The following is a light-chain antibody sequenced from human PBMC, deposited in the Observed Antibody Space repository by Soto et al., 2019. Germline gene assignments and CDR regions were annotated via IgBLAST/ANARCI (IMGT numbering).Light chain of an antibody. CDR1: QSVSGSY. CDR3: QQDGSSPRT. V-gene: IGKV3-20*01. J-gene: IGKJ1*01. CDR2: GTS. Sequence: EIVLTQSPGTLSLSPGERATLSCRASQSVSGSYLAWYQQKPGQAPRLLIYGTSSRATGIPDRYSGSGSGKDLALTISRLEPEDFAVYYCQQDGSSPRTFGQGTKVEIK.